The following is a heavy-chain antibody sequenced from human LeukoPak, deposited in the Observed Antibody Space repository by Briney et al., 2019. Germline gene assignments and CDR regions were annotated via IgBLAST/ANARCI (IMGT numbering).Heavy chain of an antibody. CDR3: VRQIASAGTAGFDF. J-gene: IGHJ4*02. Sequence: PSETLSLTCTVSGGSMSSYYWSWIRQPAGKGLEWIGRIYSTGSTNYNPSLKSRVTMSVDTSKNQFSLRLRSVTAADTAVYYCVRQIASAGTAGFDFWGQGALVTVSS. D-gene: IGHD6-13*01. CDR1: GGSMSSYY. CDR2: IYSTGST. V-gene: IGHV4-4*07.